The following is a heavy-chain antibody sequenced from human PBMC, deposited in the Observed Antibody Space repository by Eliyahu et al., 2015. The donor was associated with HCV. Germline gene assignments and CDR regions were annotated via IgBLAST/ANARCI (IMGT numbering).Heavy chain of an antibody. J-gene: IGHJ3*02. CDR2: VSYGGNT. V-gene: IGHV4-59*01. CDR3: AKWGETGLVPGAIRAFDT. CDR1: GASIRSYP. Sequence: QVHLQESGPGLVKPSETLSLSCTVSGASIRSYPWNFIRQPPGKGLEWIGYVSYGGNTNYNPSLKSRVTISVDTSKNQVSLKLSSVTAADTALYYCAKWGETGLVPGAIRAFDTWGQGTMVTVSS. D-gene: IGHD3/OR15-3a*01.